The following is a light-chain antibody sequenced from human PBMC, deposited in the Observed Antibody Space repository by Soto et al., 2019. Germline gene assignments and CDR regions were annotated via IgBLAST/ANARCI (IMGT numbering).Light chain of an antibody. Sequence: QPVLTQSPSASASLGASVKLTCTLSSGHSSYAIAWHQQQPEKGPRYLLKLNSDGSYNKADGIPDRFSGSSSGAERYLTISSLQSEDEADYYCQTWGTGIRVFGGGTKLTVL. CDR1: SGHSSYA. CDR3: QTWGTGIRV. V-gene: IGLV4-69*01. J-gene: IGLJ3*02. CDR2: LNSDGSY.